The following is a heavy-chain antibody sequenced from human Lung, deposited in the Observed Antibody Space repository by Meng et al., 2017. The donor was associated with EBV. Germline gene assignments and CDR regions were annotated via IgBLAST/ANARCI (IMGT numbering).Heavy chain of an antibody. Sequence: QGQLPQSGPGLVKLSQTLSLTCVISGDSGSSSSAAWTWIRQSPSRGLEWLGRTYYRSKWYNDYAVFVKSRITINPDTSKNQSSLQLNSVTPEDTAVYYCARGATSVFDLWGRGTLVTVSS. CDR2: TYYRSKWYN. CDR1: GDSGSSSSAA. J-gene: IGHJ2*01. CDR3: ARGATSVFDL. V-gene: IGHV6-1*01.